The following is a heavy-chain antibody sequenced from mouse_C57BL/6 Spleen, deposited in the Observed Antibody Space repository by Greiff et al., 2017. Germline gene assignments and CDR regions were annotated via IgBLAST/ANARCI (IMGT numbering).Heavy chain of an antibody. D-gene: IGHD1-1*01. CDR3: ARYYYGSSYKYFDV. Sequence: QVQLQQSGAELVMPGASVKLSCKASGYTFTSYWMHWVKQRPGQGLEWIGEIDPSDSYTNYNQKFKGKSTLTVDKSSSTAYMQLSSLTSEDSAVYYCARYYYGSSYKYFDVWGTGTTVTVSS. J-gene: IGHJ1*03. CDR1: GYTFTSYW. CDR2: IDPSDSYT. V-gene: IGHV1-69*01.